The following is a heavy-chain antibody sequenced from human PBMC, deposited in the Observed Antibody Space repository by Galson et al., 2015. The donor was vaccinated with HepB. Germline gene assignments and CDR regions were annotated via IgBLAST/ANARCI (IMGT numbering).Heavy chain of an antibody. CDR1: GFTFSSYG. D-gene: IGHD2-21*02. CDR3: AKSRVVVTATAHFDY. V-gene: IGHV3-30*18. J-gene: IGHJ4*02. CDR2: ISYDGSNK. Sequence: SLRLSCAASGFTFSSYGMHWVRQAPGKGLEWVAVISYDGSNKYYADSVKGRFTISRDNSKNTLYLQMNSLRAEDTAVYYCAKSRVVVTATAHFDYWGQGTLVTVSS.